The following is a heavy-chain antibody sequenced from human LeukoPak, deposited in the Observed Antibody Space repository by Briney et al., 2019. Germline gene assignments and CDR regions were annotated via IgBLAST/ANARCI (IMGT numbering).Heavy chain of an antibody. J-gene: IGHJ5*02. CDR1: GGSISSYY. V-gene: IGHV4-59*01. CDR2: IYYSGST. Sequence: SETLSLTCTVSGGSISSYYWSWIRQPPGKGLEWIGYIYYSGSTNYNPSLKSRVTISVDTSKNQFSLKLSSVTAADTAVYYCARDSQSLNYDYVWGANNWFDPWGQGTLVTVSS. CDR3: ARDSQSLNYDYVWGANNWFDP. D-gene: IGHD3-16*01.